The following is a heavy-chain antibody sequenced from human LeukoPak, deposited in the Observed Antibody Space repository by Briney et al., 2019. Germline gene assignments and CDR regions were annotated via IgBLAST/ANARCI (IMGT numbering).Heavy chain of an antibody. CDR3: AKDRWSSSSGNYFDY. Sequence: PGGSLRLSCAASGFTFSGYAMSWVRQAPGKGLEWVSAISSSGGTTDYADSVKGRFTISRDNSKNTLYLQMNSLRAEDTAIYYCAKDRWSSSSGNYFDYWGQGTLVTVSS. V-gene: IGHV3-23*01. J-gene: IGHJ4*02. D-gene: IGHD6-6*01. CDR1: GFTFSGYA. CDR2: ISSSGGTT.